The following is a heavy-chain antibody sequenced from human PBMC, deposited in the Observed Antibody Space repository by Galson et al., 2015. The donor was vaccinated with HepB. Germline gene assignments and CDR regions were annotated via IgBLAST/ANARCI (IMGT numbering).Heavy chain of an antibody. CDR1: GFTFSDDW. CDR3: AKGPYDYVWGSYPSGY. J-gene: IGHJ4*02. D-gene: IGHD3-16*02. V-gene: IGHV3-15*01. Sequence: SLRLSCAASGFTFSDDWMIWVRQAPGKGLEWVGRIKTKHSGEATDYAAPVKGRFIISRDDSRNTLYLQMSSLMNEDTAVYYCAKGPYDYVWGSYPSGYWGQGTLVTVSS. CDR2: IKTKHSGEAT.